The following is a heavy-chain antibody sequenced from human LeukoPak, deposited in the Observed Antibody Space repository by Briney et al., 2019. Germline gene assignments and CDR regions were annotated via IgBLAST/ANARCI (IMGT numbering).Heavy chain of an antibody. CDR2: IYYIGNT. J-gene: IGHJ1*01. CDR3: ARDGEGSSGYSYFQH. Sequence: SETLSLTCTVSGGSISSYSWSWIRQYPGKGLEWIGHIYYIGNTNYNPSLKSRVTISVGTSKNQFSLKLSSVTAADTAVYYCARDGEGSSGYSYFQHWGQGTLVTVSS. V-gene: IGHV4-59*01. D-gene: IGHD3-22*01. CDR1: GGSISSYS.